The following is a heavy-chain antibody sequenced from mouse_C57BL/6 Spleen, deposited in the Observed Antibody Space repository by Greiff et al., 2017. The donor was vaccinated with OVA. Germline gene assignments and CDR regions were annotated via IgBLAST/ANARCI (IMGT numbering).Heavy chain of an antibody. Sequence: QVQLKQSGAELVKPGASVKISCKASGYAFSSYWMNWVKQRPGQGLEWIGQIYPGDGDTNYNGKFKGKATLTADKSSSTAYMQLSSLTSEDSAVYFCARWILIAAVVATRGAYYFDYWGQGTTLTVSS. CDR3: ARWILIAAVVATRGAYYFDY. D-gene: IGHD1-1*01. CDR2: IYPGDGDT. J-gene: IGHJ2*01. CDR1: GYAFSSYW. V-gene: IGHV1-80*01.